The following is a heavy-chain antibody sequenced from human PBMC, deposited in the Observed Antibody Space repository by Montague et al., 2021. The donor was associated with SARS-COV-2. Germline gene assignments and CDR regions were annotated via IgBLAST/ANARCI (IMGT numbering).Heavy chain of an antibody. Sequence: TLSLTCTVSGGPISSGSYYWSWIRQPAGEGLEWIGRIYTSGSTNYNPSLKSRVTISVDTSKNQFSLKLSSVTAADTAVYYCAGGPAATYYYGMDVWGQGTTVTVSS. CDR3: AGGPAATYYYGMDV. J-gene: IGHJ6*02. CDR1: GGPISSGSYY. CDR2: IYTSGST. V-gene: IGHV4-61*02. D-gene: IGHD2-15*01.